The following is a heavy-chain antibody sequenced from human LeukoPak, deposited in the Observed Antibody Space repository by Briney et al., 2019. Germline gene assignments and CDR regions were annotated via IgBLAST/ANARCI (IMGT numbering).Heavy chain of an antibody. CDR1: GFTFSSYS. CDR2: ITASADST. CDR3: AADYNIMTGYFSDLGY. D-gene: IGHD3-9*01. J-gene: IGHJ4*02. V-gene: IGHV3-23*01. Sequence: GGSLRLCCAASGFTFSSYSMTWVRQAPGKGLEWVSSITASADSTFYSDSVKGRFTISRDNSKNTLTLQMNSLRPDDTATYFCAADYNIMTGYFSDLGYWGQGTLVTVSS.